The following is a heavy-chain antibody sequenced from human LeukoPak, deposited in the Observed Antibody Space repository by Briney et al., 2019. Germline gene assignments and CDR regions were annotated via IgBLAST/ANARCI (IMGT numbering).Heavy chain of an antibody. CDR1: GFTVSDTY. D-gene: IGHD4/OR15-4a*01. V-gene: IGHV3-66*02. J-gene: IGHJ4*02. CDR2: FWIDGTT. Sequence: PGGSLRLSCVASGFTVSDTYMSWVRQAPGKWLECVSLFWIDGTTHHADSVKGRFTISRDSSKNTLYLQMNSLRPEDTAVFYCATKYGENWGQGTLVTVSS. CDR3: ATKYGEN.